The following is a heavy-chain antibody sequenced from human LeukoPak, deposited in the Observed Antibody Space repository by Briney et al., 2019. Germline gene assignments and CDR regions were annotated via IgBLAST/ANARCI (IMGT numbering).Heavy chain of an antibody. CDR2: IYTSGST. CDR1: GGSISSYY. J-gene: IGHJ4*02. Sequence: PSETLSLTCTVSGGSISSYYWSWIRQPAGKGLEWIGRIYTSGSTNYNPSLKSRVTMSVDTSKNQFSLKLGSVTAADTAVYYCARMYYYDSSGYYYFDYWGQGTLVTVSS. D-gene: IGHD3-22*01. V-gene: IGHV4-4*07. CDR3: ARMYYYDSSGYYYFDY.